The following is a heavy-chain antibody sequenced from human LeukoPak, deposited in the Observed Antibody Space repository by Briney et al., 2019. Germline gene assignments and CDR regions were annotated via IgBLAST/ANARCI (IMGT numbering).Heavy chain of an antibody. J-gene: IGHJ3*02. D-gene: IGHD3-9*01. CDR1: GGSISGYY. V-gene: IGHV4-59*01. CDR2: IYYSGST. Sequence: SETLSLTCTVSGGSISGYYWSWIQQPPGKGLEWIGYIYYSGSTNYNPSLKSRVTISVDTSKNQFSLKLSSVTAADTAVYYCARDTTPLYYDILTGYGAFDIWGQGTMVTVSS. CDR3: ARDTTPLYYDILTGYGAFDI.